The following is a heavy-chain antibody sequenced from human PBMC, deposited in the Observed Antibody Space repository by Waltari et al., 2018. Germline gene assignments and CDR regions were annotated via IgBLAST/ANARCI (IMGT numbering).Heavy chain of an antibody. V-gene: IGHV4-38-2*01. CDR2: IYHSGIT. J-gene: IGHJ4*02. Sequence: QVQLQESGPGLVKPSETLSLTCAVSGYSISSGYYWGWIRQPPGKGLEWIGSIYHSGITYSNPSLKSLVTISVDTSKNQFSLKLSSLTAADTAVYYCARRGGSSSWYEMGFDYWGQGTLVTVSS. CDR3: ARRGGSSSWYEMGFDY. CDR1: GYSISSGYY. D-gene: IGHD6-13*01.